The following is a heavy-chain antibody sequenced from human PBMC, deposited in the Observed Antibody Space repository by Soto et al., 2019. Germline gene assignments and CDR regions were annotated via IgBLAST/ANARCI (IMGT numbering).Heavy chain of an antibody. Sequence: QVLLVESGGGVVQPGGSLTLSCVGSGFTFNSHGMHWVRQAPGKGLEWVAVISYDGSNKYYEESVKGRFTISRDNSRXTVYLQXXSLRAEDTALYYCAXXRXXXLAEVSWLESWGQGTLVTVSA. CDR3: AXXRXXXLAEVSWLES. V-gene: IGHV3-30*03. CDR1: GFTFNSHG. J-gene: IGHJ5*02. CDR2: ISYDGSNK. D-gene: IGHD5-12*01.